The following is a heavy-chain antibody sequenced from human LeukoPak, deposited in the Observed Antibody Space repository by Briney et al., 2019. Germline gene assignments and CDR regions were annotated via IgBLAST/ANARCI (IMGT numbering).Heavy chain of an antibody. CDR1: GGSFSGYY. CDR2: INHSGST. J-gene: IGHJ4*02. D-gene: IGHD2-21*02. Sequence: SETLSLTCAVYGGSFSGYYWSWIRQPPGKGMEWIGEINHSGSTNYNPSLKSRVTISVDTSKNQFSLKLSSVTAADTAVYYCASTQGWSSIYCGGDCPFDYWGQGTLVTVSS. V-gene: IGHV4-34*01. CDR3: ASTQGWSSIYCGGDCPFDY.